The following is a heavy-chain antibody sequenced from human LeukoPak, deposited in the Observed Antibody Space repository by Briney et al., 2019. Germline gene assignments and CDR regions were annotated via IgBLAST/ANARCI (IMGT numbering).Heavy chain of an antibody. Sequence: SETLSLTCTVSSYSITRGYYWGWIRQSPGKGLEWIGNIYHGGSTSYNPSLKSRVTISLDTSKNQFSLKLSSVTAADTAVYYCARARRVAGTRSYYYYMDVWGKGTTVTISS. CDR3: ARARRVAGTRSYYYYMDV. D-gene: IGHD6-19*01. CDR2: IYHGGST. J-gene: IGHJ6*03. CDR1: SYSITRGYY. V-gene: IGHV4-38-2*02.